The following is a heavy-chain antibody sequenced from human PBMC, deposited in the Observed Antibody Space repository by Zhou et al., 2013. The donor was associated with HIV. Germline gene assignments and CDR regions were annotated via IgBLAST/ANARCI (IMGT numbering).Heavy chain of an antibody. D-gene: IGHD3-10*01. Sequence: QVQLVQSGAEVKKPGSSVKVSCKASGGTFSSYAISWVRQAPGQGLEWMGGIIPIFGTANYAQKFQGRVTITTDESTSTAYMELSSLRSEDTAVYYCASVLYYYGSGSYYNPRLYYMDVWGKGTTVTVSS. CDR3: ASVLYYYGSGSYYNPRLYYMDV. CDR2: IIPIFGTA. V-gene: IGHV1-69*05. CDR1: GGTFSSYA. J-gene: IGHJ6*03.